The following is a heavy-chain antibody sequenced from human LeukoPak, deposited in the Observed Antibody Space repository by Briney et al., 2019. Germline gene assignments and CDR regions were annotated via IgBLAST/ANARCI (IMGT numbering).Heavy chain of an antibody. Sequence: ASVKVSCKASGYTFTGYYMHWVRQAPGQGLEWMGWINPNSGGTNYAQKFQGRVTMTRDTSISTAYMELSSLRSEDTAVYYCARGLEVGANDYYYGMDVWGQGTTVTVSS. D-gene: IGHD1-26*01. CDR3: ARGLEVGANDYYYGMDV. V-gene: IGHV1-2*02. CDR1: GYTFTGYY. CDR2: INPNSGGT. J-gene: IGHJ6*02.